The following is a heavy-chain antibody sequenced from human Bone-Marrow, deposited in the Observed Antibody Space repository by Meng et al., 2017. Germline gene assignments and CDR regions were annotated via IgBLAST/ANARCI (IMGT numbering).Heavy chain of an antibody. Sequence: SETLSLTCTVSGYSISSGYYWGWIRQPPGKGREWIGHIYHTGVTYYIPSLKSRVTISVDTSKNQFSLNLSSVTAADTAVYYCARVGDCSTTSCYAVSFDYWGQGTLVTVSS. J-gene: IGHJ4*02. CDR1: GYSISSGYY. V-gene: IGHV4-38-2*02. CDR3: ARVGDCSTTSCYAVSFDY. D-gene: IGHD2-2*01. CDR2: IYHTGVT.